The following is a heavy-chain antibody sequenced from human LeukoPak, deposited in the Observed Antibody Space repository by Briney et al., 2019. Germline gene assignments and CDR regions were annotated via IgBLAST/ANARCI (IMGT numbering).Heavy chain of an antibody. V-gene: IGHV4-59*12. J-gene: IGHJ6*02. Sequence: SETLSLTCTVSGGSISSYYWSWIRQPPGKGLEWIGYIYYSGSTNYNPSLKSRVTISVDTSKNQFSLKLSSVTAADTAVYYCAKNKLLWFGEDYYYYGMDVWGQGTTVTVSS. CDR3: AKNKLLWFGEDYYYYGMDV. D-gene: IGHD3-10*01. CDR2: IYYSGST. CDR1: GGSISSYY.